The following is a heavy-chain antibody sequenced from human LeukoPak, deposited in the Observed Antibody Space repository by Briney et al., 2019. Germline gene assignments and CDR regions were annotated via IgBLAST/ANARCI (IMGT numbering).Heavy chain of an antibody. J-gene: IGHJ4*02. D-gene: IGHD5-18*01. CDR1: GGSFSGYY. V-gene: IGHV4-34*01. CDR3: ARGGYSYGPPLDY. CDR2: INHSGST. Sequence: PSETLSLTGAVYGGSFSGYYWSWIRQPPGKGLEWIGEINHSGSTNYNPSLKSRVTISVDTSKNQFSLKLSSVTAADTAVYYCARGGYSYGPPLDYWGQGTLVTVSS.